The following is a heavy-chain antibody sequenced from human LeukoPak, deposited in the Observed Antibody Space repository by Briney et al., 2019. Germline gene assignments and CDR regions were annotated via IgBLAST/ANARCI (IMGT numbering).Heavy chain of an antibody. CDR1: GGSISSSSYY. CDR3: ARAQAYYYYYYMDV. CDR2: IYYSGST. V-gene: IGHV4-39*07. J-gene: IGHJ6*03. Sequence: SETLSLTCTVSGGSISSSSYYWGWIRQPPGKGLEWIGSIYYSGSTYCNPSLKSRVTISVDTSKNQFSLKLSSVTAADTAVYYCARAQAYYYYYYMDVWGKGTTVTVSS.